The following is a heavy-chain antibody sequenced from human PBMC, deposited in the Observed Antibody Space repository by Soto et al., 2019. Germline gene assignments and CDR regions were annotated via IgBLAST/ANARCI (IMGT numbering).Heavy chain of an antibody. CDR1: GYSFTSYW. Sequence: PGESLKISCEGSGYSFTSYWIGWVRQMPGKGLEWMGIIYPGDSDTRYSPSFQGQVTISADKSISTAYLQWSSLKASDTAMYYYARLLYDFWSGYYIYFDYWGQGTLVTVSS. V-gene: IGHV5-51*01. J-gene: IGHJ4*02. CDR2: IYPGDSDT. D-gene: IGHD3-3*01. CDR3: ARLLYDFWSGYYIYFDY.